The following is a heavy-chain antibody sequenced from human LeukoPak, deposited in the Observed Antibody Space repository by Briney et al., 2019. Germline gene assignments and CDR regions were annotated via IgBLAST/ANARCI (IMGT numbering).Heavy chain of an antibody. D-gene: IGHD3-10*01. J-gene: IGHJ4*02. Sequence: ASVKVSCKASGYTFTGYYMHWVRQAPGQRLEWMGWINAGNGNTKYSQEFQGRVTITRDTSASTAYMELSSLRSEDMAVYYCARVYGSGSYFDYWGQGTLVTVSS. V-gene: IGHV1-3*03. CDR3: ARVYGSGSYFDY. CDR1: GYTFTGYY. CDR2: INAGNGNT.